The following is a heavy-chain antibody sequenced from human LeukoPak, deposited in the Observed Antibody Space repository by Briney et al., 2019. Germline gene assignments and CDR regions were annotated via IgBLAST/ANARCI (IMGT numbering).Heavy chain of an antibody. V-gene: IGHV1-24*01. J-gene: IGHJ4*02. CDR3: ATPHFDF. CDR2: FDPEDGEP. CDR1: GYTLTELS. Sequence: GASVKVSCKVSGYTLTELSMHWVRQAPRKGLEWVGGFDPEDGEPIYAQRFQGRVTMTEDTSTDTVYMELSSLRSEDTAVYYCATPHFDFWGQGTLVTVSS.